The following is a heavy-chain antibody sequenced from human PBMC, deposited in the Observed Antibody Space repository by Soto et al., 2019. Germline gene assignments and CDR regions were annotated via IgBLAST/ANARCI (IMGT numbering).Heavy chain of an antibody. CDR3: ARQERVAAAGFDP. V-gene: IGHV3-11*06. CDR2: ISSSSSYT. D-gene: IGHD6-13*01. CDR1: GLTFSDYY. Sequence: PGGSLRLSCAASGLTFSDYYMSWIRQAPGKGLERVSYISSSSSYTNYADSVKGRFTISRDNAKNSLYLQMNSLRAEDTAVYYCARQERVAAAGFDPWGQGTLVTVSS. J-gene: IGHJ5*02.